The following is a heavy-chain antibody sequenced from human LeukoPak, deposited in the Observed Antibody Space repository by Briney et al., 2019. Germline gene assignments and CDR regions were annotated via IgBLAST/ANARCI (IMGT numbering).Heavy chain of an antibody. V-gene: IGHV3-33*01. D-gene: IGHD3-22*01. CDR3: ARRHSSGYYYDY. CDR1: GFPFSSYG. CDR2: IWYDGSNK. J-gene: IGHJ4*02. Sequence: GGSLRLSCAASGFPFSSYGMHWVRQAPGRGLEWVAIIWYDGSNKYYADSVKGRFTISRDNSKNTLYLQMNSLRAEDTAVYYCARRHSSGYYYDYWGQGTLVTVSS.